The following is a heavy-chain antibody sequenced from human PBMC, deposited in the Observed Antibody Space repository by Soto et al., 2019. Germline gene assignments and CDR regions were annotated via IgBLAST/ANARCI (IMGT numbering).Heavy chain of an antibody. CDR3: ARDNQGSGSYYPYYFDY. Sequence: EVQLVESGGGLVQPGGSLRLSCAASGFTFSSYEMNWVRQAPGKGLEWVSYISSSGSTRYHADSVKGRFTISRDNAKNSLYLQMNSLRAEDTAVYYCARDNQGSGSYYPYYFDYWGQGTLVTVSS. J-gene: IGHJ4*02. D-gene: IGHD3-10*01. CDR1: GFTFSSYE. CDR2: ISSSGSTR. V-gene: IGHV3-48*03.